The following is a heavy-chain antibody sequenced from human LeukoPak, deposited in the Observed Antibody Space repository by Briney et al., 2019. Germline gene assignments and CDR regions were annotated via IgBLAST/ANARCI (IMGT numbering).Heavy chain of an antibody. CDR2: IYTSGST. CDR3: ARRYYYYYMDV. Sequence: SETLSLTCTVSGGSISSYYWSWIRQPPGKGLEWIGYIYTSGSTNYHPSLKSRVTIPVDTSKKQFSLKLSSVTAADTAVYYCARRYYYYYMDVWGKGTTVTVSS. V-gene: IGHV4-4*09. CDR1: GGSISSYY. J-gene: IGHJ6*03.